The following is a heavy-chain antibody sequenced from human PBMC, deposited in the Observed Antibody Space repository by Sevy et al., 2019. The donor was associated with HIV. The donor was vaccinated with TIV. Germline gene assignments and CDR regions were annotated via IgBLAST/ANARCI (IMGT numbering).Heavy chain of an antibody. V-gene: IGHV3-48*02. CDR3: ARVRDRYCSGGSCYYGYFFDY. CDR2: ISSSSSTI. CDR1: GFTFSSYS. Sequence: GGSLRLSCAASGFTFSSYSMNWVRQAPGKGLEWVSYISSSSSTIYYADSVKGRFTISRDNAKNSLYLQMNSLRDEDTAVYYCARVRDRYCSGGSCYYGYFFDYWGQGTLVTVSS. D-gene: IGHD2-15*01. J-gene: IGHJ4*02.